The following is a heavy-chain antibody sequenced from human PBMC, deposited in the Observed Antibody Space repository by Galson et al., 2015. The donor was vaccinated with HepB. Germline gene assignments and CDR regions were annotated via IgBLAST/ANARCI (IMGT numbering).Heavy chain of an antibody. D-gene: IGHD5-12*01. Sequence: QSGAEVKKPGESLKISCKASGYTFTSYGISWVRQAPGQGLEWMGWISAYNGNTNYAQKLQGRVTMTTDTSTSTAYMELRSLRSDDTAVYYCARGHSGYDSYYYYGMDVWGQGTTVTVSS. V-gene: IGHV1-18*04. CDR1: GYTFTSYG. J-gene: IGHJ6*02. CDR3: ARGHSGYDSYYYYGMDV. CDR2: ISAYNGNT.